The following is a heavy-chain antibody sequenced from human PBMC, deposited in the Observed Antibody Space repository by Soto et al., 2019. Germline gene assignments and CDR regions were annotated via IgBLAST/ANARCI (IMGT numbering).Heavy chain of an antibody. CDR2: ISPLKGRT. CDR1: GYTFTSYG. J-gene: IGHJ1*01. Sequence: QVQLVQSGPDLKRPGASMKVSCKASGYTFTSYGISWVRQAPGQGLEWMAWISPLKGRTQYSQKAQGRVTLSTDTSSNTAYMAMTTLRVDDTAVYYCAMDYGDRPEYFKHWGKGTLVTVS. V-gene: IGHV1-18*04. D-gene: IGHD4-17*01. CDR3: AMDYGDRPEYFKH.